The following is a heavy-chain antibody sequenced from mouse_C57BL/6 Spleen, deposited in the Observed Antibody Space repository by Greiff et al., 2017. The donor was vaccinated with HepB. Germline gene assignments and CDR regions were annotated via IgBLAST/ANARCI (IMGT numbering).Heavy chain of an antibody. CDR3: ARYYGSRKGAMDY. Sequence: VQLQQSGAELVKPGASVKMSCKASGYTFTSYWITWVKQRPGQGLEWIGDIYPGSGSTNYNEKFKSKATLTVDTSSSTAYMQLSSLTSEDSAVYDCARYYGSRKGAMDYWGQGTSVTVSS. V-gene: IGHV1-55*01. J-gene: IGHJ4*01. CDR1: GYTFTSYW. CDR2: IYPGSGST. D-gene: IGHD1-1*01.